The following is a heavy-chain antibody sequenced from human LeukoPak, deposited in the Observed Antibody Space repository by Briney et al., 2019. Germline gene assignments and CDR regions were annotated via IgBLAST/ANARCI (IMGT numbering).Heavy chain of an antibody. D-gene: IGHD2-2*01. CDR3: ARVEYCSSTSCFMEIDY. Sequence: SETLSLTCAVSGYSISSGYYWGWIRQPPGKRLEWIGSIYHSGSTYYNPSLKSRVTISVDTSKNQFSLRLSSVTAADTAVYYCARVEYCSSTSCFMEIDYWGQGTLVTVSS. J-gene: IGHJ4*02. V-gene: IGHV4-38-2*01. CDR1: GYSISSGYY. CDR2: IYHSGST.